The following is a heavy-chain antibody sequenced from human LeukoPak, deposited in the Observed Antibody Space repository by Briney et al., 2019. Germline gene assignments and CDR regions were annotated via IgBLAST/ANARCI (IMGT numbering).Heavy chain of an antibody. Sequence: PSQTLSLTCTVSGGSISSGSYYWSWIRQPAGKGLEWIGRIYTSGSTNYNPSLKSRVTISVDTSKNQFSLKLSSVTAADTAVYYCARADDYSNYSIDCWGQGTLVTVSS. CDR3: ARADDYSNYSIDC. V-gene: IGHV4-61*02. D-gene: IGHD4-11*01. J-gene: IGHJ4*02. CDR1: GGSISSGSYY. CDR2: IYTSGST.